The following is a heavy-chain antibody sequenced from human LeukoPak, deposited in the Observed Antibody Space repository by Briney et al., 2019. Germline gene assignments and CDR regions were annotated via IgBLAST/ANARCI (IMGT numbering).Heavy chain of an antibody. CDR2: ISGSGGST. Sequence: GGSLRLSCAASGFTFSSYAMSWVRQAPGKGLEWVSAISGSGGSTYYADSAKGRFTISRDNSKNTLYLQMNSLRAEDTAVYYCQWGEMATGRFDYWGQGTLVTVSS. J-gene: IGHJ4*02. CDR1: GFTFSSYA. V-gene: IGHV3-23*01. CDR3: QWGEMATGRFDY. D-gene: IGHD5-24*01.